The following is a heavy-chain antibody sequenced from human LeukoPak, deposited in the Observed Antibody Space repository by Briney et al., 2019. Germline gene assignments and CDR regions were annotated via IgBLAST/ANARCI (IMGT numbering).Heavy chain of an antibody. CDR2: ISSSSSYI. CDR3: ATLTGNDAFDI. V-gene: IGHV3-21*01. CDR1: GFTFSSYS. J-gene: IGHJ3*02. D-gene: IGHD7-27*01. Sequence: EGSLRLSCAASGFTFSSYSMNWVRQAPGKGLEWVSSISSSSSYIYYADSVKGRFTISRDNAKNSLYLQMNSLRAEDTAVYYCATLTGNDAFDIWGQGTMVTVSS.